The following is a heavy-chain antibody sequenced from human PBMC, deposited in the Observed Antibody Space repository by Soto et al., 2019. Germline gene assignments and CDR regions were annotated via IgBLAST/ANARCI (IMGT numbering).Heavy chain of an antibody. CDR3: AKTDKFNPQSSGWANRFDY. D-gene: IGHD6-19*01. Sequence: EVQLWESGGGLVQPGGSLRLSCAASGFTFSSYAMTWVRQAPGKGLEWVSTISRSGDSTYYRDSVKGRFTISRDNSKNTVYLQMNSLRAEDTAGYYCAKTDKFNPQSSGWANRFDYWGQGTLVTVSS. J-gene: IGHJ4*02. V-gene: IGHV3-23*01. CDR1: GFTFSSYA. CDR2: ISRSGDST.